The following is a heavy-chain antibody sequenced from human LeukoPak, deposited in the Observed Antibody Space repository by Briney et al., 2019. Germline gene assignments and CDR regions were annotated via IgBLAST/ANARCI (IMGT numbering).Heavy chain of an antibody. Sequence: SETLSLTCTVSGGSISSYYWGWIRQPPGKGMEWIGSIYYSGSTYYNPSLKSRVTISVDTSKNQFSLKLSSVTAADTAVYYCARRRRGGYSYGYDYYYYMDVWGKGTTVTVSS. V-gene: IGHV4-39*07. CDR2: IYYSGST. J-gene: IGHJ6*03. CDR1: GGSISSYY. D-gene: IGHD5-18*01. CDR3: ARRRRGGYSYGYDYYYYMDV.